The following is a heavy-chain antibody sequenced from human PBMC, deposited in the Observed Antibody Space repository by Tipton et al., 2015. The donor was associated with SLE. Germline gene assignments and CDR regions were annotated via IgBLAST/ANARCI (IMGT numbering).Heavy chain of an antibody. CDR1: GFTFSSYA. CDR3: AKDRGYCSSTSCYAPIDY. D-gene: IGHD2-2*01. J-gene: IGHJ4*02. Sequence: SLRLSCAVSGFTFSSYAMSWVRQAPGKGLEWVSVIYSGGSTYYADSVKGRFTISRDNSKNTLYLQMNSLRAEDTAVYYCAKDRGYCSSTSCYAPIDYWGQGTLVTVSS. V-gene: IGHV3-23*03. CDR2: IYSGGST.